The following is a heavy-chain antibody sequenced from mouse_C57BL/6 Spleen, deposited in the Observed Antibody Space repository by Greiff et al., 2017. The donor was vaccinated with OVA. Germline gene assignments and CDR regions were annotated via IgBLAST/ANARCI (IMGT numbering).Heavy chain of an antibody. CDR2: IYPGSGST. D-gene: IGHD3-2*02. V-gene: IGHV1-55*01. CDR3: AREGLDSSGYVDYAMDY. J-gene: IGHJ4*01. CDR1: GYTFTSYW. Sequence: QVQLQQPGAELVKPGASVKMSCKASGYTFTSYWITWVKQRPGQGLEWIGDIYPGSGSTNYNEKFKSKATLTVDTSSSTAYMQLSSLTSEDSAVYYCAREGLDSSGYVDYAMDYWGQGTSVTVSS.